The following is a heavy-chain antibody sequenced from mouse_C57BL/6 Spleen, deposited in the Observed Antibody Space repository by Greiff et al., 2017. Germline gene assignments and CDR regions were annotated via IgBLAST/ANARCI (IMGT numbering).Heavy chain of an antibody. Sequence: EVKLQESGPELVKPGASVKISCKASGYSFTDYNMNWVKQSNGKSLEWIGVINPNYGTTSYNQKFKGKATLTVDQSSSTAYMQLNRLTSEDSAVYYCARGSIYYDYDGGDAMDYWGQGTSVTVSS. D-gene: IGHD2-4*01. CDR3: ARGSIYYDYDGGDAMDY. J-gene: IGHJ4*01. CDR2: INPNYGTT. CDR1: GYSFTDYN. V-gene: IGHV1-39*01.